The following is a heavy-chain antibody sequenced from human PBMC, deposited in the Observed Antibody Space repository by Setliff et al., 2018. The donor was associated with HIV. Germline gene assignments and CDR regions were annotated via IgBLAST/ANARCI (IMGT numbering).Heavy chain of an antibody. D-gene: IGHD2-2*01. J-gene: IGHJ3*02. V-gene: IGHV1-3*01. Sequence: GASVKVSCKASGYTFTSYAMHWVRQAPGQRLEWMGWINAGNGNTKYSQKFQGRVTITRDTSASTVYMDLSSLRSEDTAVYYCARLSSAAMWGGGAFDIWGQGTMVTVSS. CDR3: ARLSSAAMWGGGAFDI. CDR1: GYTFTSYA. CDR2: INAGNGNT.